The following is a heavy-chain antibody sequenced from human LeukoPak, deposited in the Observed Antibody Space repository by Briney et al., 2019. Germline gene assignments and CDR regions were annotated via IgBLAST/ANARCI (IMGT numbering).Heavy chain of an antibody. V-gene: IGHV3-7*03. J-gene: IGHJ6*02. CDR1: GFTFSSYW. CDR2: IKQDGSEK. Sequence: PGGSLRLSCAASGFTFSSYWMSWVRQAPGKGLEWVANIKQDGSEKYYVDSVKGRFTISRDNSKNTLYLQMNSLRAEDTAVYYCAKEVTTDYYYYYGMDVWGQGTTVTVSS. CDR3: AKEVTTDYYYYYGMDV. D-gene: IGHD4-11*01.